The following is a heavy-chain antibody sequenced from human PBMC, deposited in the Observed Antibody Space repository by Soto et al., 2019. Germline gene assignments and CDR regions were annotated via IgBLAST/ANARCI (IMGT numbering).Heavy chain of an antibody. Sequence: SETLSLTCTVSGGSINSRSYYWGWIRQSPGKGLEWIGSIYYSGSTYYNPSLKSRVAMSVDTSKNKFSLKLRSVSAADTAVYYCARQRTSVVTQAYFDKWGQGSLV. J-gene: IGHJ4*02. D-gene: IGHD2-21*02. CDR3: ARQRTSVVTQAYFDK. V-gene: IGHV4-39*01. CDR2: IYYSGST. CDR1: GGSINSRSYY.